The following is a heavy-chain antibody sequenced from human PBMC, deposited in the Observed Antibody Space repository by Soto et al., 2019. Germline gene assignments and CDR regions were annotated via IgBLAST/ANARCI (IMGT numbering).Heavy chain of an antibody. J-gene: IGHJ5*01. Sequence: EVPLVESGGGLVKPGGSLRLSCAASGFTFSRYGMNWVRQAPGKGLEWVSSISSSTSYAYYADSVKGRFSVSRDNAKKILYLEMYALRTEDTAVYYCARDPSEGRVGNWFESWGQGTLVTVSS. CDR2: ISSSTSYA. CDR3: ARDPSEGRVGNWFES. D-gene: IGHD2-2*01. CDR1: GFTFSRYG. V-gene: IGHV3-21*01.